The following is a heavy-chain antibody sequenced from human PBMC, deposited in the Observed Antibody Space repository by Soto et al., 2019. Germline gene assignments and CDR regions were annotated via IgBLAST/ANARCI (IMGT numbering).Heavy chain of an antibody. Sequence: EMQLWESGGGLVQAGGSLRLSCAASGFTVSSYALNWVRQAPGKGLEWVSGIRASTNYADSVKGRFTSSRGTSKNTLYLQMSSLRADDTAIYFCAIRMYSTRWYYLGYWGQATLVTVSS. J-gene: IGHJ4*02. CDR1: GFTVSSYA. V-gene: IGHV3-23*01. CDR3: AIRMYSTRWYYLGY. D-gene: IGHD6-13*01. CDR2: IRAST.